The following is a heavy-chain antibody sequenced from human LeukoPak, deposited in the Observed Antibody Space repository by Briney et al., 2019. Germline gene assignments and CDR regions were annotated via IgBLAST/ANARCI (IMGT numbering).Heavy chain of an antibody. CDR2: ISASGGST. D-gene: IGHD2-2*01. J-gene: IGHJ4*02. V-gene: IGHV3-23*01. CDR1: GFTFSSSA. Sequence: GGSLRLSCAASGFTFSSSAMSWVRQVPGKGLEWVSGISASGGSTYYADSVKGRFTISRDNSKNTLYLQMNSLRAEDTAIYYCAKGSSTSRPYYFDNWGQGTLVAVSS. CDR3: AKGSSTSRPYYFDN.